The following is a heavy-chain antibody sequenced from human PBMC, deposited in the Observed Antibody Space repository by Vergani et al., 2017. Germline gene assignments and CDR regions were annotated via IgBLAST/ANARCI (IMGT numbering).Heavy chain of an antibody. D-gene: IGHD1-14*01. CDR3: ARGNRLRPGRGWFDP. V-gene: IGHV4-34*01. Sequence: QVQLQQWGAGLLKPSETLSLTCAVYGGSFSGYYWSWIRQPPGKGLEWIGEINHSGSTNYNPSLKSRVTKSVDTSKNQFSLKLSSVTAADTAVCYCARGNRLRPGRGWFDPWGQGSLVTVSS. J-gene: IGHJ5*02. CDR2: INHSGST. CDR1: GGSFSGYY.